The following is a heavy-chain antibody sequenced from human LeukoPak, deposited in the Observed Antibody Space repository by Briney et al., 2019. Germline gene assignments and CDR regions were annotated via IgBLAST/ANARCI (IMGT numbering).Heavy chain of an antibody. V-gene: IGHV3-7*03. D-gene: IGHD6-25*01. J-gene: IGHJ4*02. CDR2: IKQDGGEK. Sequence: GGSLRLSCGAPGFTFSSSWMTWVRQAPGKGLEWVANIKQDGGEKYYVDSVKGRFTISRDNAKNSLYLQMNSLRAEDTAVYYCARDLYNSASKWGQGTLVTVSS. CDR1: GFTFSSSW. CDR3: ARDLYNSASK.